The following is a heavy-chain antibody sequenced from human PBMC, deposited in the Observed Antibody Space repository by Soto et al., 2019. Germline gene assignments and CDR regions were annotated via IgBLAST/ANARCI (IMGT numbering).Heavy chain of an antibody. CDR3: AKAHTITMVRGVMGHDY. D-gene: IGHD3-10*01. CDR1: GFTFSSYA. J-gene: IGHJ4*02. V-gene: IGHV3-23*01. CDR2: ISGSGGST. Sequence: PGGSLRLSCAASGFTFSSYAMSWVRQAPGKGLEWVSAISGSGGSTYYADSVKGRFTISRDNSKNTLYLQMNSLRAEDTAVYYCAKAHTITMVRGVMGHDYWGQGTLVTVSS.